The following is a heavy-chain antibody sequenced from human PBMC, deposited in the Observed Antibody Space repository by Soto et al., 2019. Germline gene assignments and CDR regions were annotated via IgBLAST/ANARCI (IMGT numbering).Heavy chain of an antibody. CDR3: SYRDSPGTIDH. J-gene: IGHJ4*02. CDR2: IHNGERT. V-gene: IGHV4-59*01. D-gene: IGHD4-17*01. CDR1: GASISSYY. Sequence: SETLSLTCSVSGASISSYYWSWFRQAPGKGLEYIGYIHNGERTNYNSSLESRVTISADTSKNQFSLRLSSVTAADTAMYYCSYRDSPGTIDHWGQGTLVTVSS.